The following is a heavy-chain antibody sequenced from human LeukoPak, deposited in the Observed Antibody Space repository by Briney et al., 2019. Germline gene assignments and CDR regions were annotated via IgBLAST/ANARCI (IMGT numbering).Heavy chain of an antibody. CDR2: IYPGDSDT. CDR1: GYSFTSYW. Sequence: GESLKISCKGSGYSFTSYWIGWVRQMPGKGLEWMGIIYPGDSDTRYSPPFQGQVTISADKSISTAYLQWSSLKASDTAMYYCARSYDSSGYYWDYWGQGTLVTVSS. J-gene: IGHJ4*02. V-gene: IGHV5-51*01. D-gene: IGHD3-22*01. CDR3: ARSYDSSGYYWDY.